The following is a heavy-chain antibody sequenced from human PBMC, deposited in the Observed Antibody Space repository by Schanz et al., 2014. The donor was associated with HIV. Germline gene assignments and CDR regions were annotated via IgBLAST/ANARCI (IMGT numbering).Heavy chain of an antibody. J-gene: IGHJ1*01. CDR3: VRDESTLTTGDFQD. CDR2: ISAGGVYT. V-gene: IGHV3-21*06. Sequence: EVQLVESGGGLVKPGESLRLSCTASGFAFSRYTMSWIRQAPGKGLEWVPSISAGGVYTYYGDSMKGRFTISRDNANSSLFLQMDSLRPEDTATYYCVRDESTLTTGDFQDWGQGTLVTVSS. D-gene: IGHD4-17*01. CDR1: GFAFSRYT.